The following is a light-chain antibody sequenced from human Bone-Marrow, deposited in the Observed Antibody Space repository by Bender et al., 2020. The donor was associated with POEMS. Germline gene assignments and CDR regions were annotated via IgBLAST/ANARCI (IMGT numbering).Light chain of an antibody. J-gene: IGLJ2*01. V-gene: IGLV1-44*01. CDR3: QSHDNNVNVA. CDR2: RST. Sequence: QSVLTQPPSTSGTPGQRLTISCSGGNSNIGSNFVYWYQQLPGTAPRLLIYRSTQRPSGVPDRFSAAKSGTSASLAITGLQAEDEGIYYCQSHDNNVNVAFGGGTTLTVL. CDR1: NSNIGSNF.